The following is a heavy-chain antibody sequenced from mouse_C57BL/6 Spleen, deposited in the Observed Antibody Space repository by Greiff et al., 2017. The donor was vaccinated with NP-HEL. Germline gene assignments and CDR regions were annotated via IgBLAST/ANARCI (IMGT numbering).Heavy chain of an antibody. CDR3: ARSGYYGSSVDY. J-gene: IGHJ2*01. Sequence: DVQLQESGPELVKPGASVKISCKASGYSFTGYYMNWVKQSPEKSLEWIGEINPSTGGTTYNQKFKAKATLTVDKSSSTAYMQLKSLTSEDSAVYYCARSGYYGSSVDYWGQGTTLTVSS. D-gene: IGHD1-1*01. V-gene: IGHV1-42*01. CDR2: INPSTGGT. CDR1: GYSFTGYY.